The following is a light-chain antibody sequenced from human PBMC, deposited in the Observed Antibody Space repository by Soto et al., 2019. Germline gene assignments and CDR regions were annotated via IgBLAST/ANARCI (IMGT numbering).Light chain of an antibody. Sequence: QSFISTPASVSGSPEQSHPVSCTVSSSDIGAYDYVSWFQQHPGKAPKLMISEVNNRPSGVSNRFSGSKSGNTAYLTISGLQVEDEAEYFCFSSTTTSTHVFGTGTKVTFL. CDR1: SSDIGAYDY. J-gene: IGLJ1*01. CDR2: EVN. V-gene: IGLV2-14*01. CDR3: FSSTTTSTHV.